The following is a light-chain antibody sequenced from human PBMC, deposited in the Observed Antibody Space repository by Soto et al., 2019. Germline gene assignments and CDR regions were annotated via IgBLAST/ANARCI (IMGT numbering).Light chain of an antibody. CDR2: GSS. J-gene: IGKJ2*01. V-gene: IGKV3-20*01. CDR1: QSVSNNY. Sequence: EVVLTQSPDTLSLSPGERATLSCRASQSVSNNYYAWYEQKPRQATRLLIFGSSDRATGIPDRFSGSGSGTDFTRTISRLEPEDVAVYFCHQYGSSPPYTVGQGTKLQIK. CDR3: HQYGSSPPYT.